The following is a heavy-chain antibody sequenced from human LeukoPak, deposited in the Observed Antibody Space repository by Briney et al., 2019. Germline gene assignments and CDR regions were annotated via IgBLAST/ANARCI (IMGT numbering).Heavy chain of an antibody. CDR2: IRYDGSNK. CDR1: RFTFSSYV. V-gene: IGHV3-30*02. D-gene: IGHD5-12*01. Sequence: TGGSLRLSCAASRFTFSSYVMHWVRQAPGKGLEWVAFIRYDGSNKYYADSVKGRFTISRDNSKNTLYLQMNSLRAQDTAVYYCARGPSGYHNTGGQGTLVTVSS. CDR3: ARGPSGYHNT. J-gene: IGHJ4*02.